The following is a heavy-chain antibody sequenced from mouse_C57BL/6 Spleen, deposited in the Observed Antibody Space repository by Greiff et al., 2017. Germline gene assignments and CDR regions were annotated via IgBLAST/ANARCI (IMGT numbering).Heavy chain of an antibody. V-gene: IGHV14-2*01. D-gene: IGHD2-4*01. CDR2: IDPEDGET. CDR3: ARGYDYGGYYYAMDY. CDR1: GFNIKDYY. J-gene: IGHJ4*01. Sequence: EVKLVESGAELVKPGASVKLSCTASGFNIKDYYMHWVKQRTEQGLEWIGRIDPEDGETKYAPKFQGKATITADTSSNTAYLQLSSLTSEDTAVYYCARGYDYGGYYYAMDYWGQGTSVTVSS.